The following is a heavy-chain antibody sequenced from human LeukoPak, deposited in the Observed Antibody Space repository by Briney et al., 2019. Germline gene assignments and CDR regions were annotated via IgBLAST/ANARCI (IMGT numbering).Heavy chain of an antibody. V-gene: IGHV7-4-1*02. CDR3: TLGSY. Sequence: ASVKVSCKASGYTFNKYAINWVRQAPGQGLEWMGWINTITGNPSYGRDFTGRFAFSLDTSVNSAFLQINNLKAEDTAFYYCTLGSYWGQGTLVTVSS. D-gene: IGHD3-10*01. CDR2: INTITGNP. J-gene: IGHJ4*02. CDR1: GYTFNKYA.